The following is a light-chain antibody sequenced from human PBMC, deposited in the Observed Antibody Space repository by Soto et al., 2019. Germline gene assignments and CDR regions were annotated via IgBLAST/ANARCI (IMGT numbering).Light chain of an antibody. J-gene: IGKJ3*01. CDR3: QQYDNLPFT. Sequence: DIPMTQSPSSLSASVGDRVTITCQASQDISNYLNWYQQIPGQAPKLLIYGASNLETGVPSRFSGSASGPDFSFTISSLQPVDIATYYCQQYDNLPFTFGPGTKVDIK. CDR2: GAS. CDR1: QDISNY. V-gene: IGKV1-33*01.